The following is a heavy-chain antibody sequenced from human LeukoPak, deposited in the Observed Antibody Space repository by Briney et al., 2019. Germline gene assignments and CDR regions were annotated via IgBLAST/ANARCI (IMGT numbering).Heavy chain of an antibody. D-gene: IGHD4-17*01. J-gene: IGHJ6*03. Sequence: KPSETLSLTCTVSGGSISSYYWSWIRQPPGKGLEWIGYIYYSGSTNYNPSLKSRVTISVDTSKNQFSLKLSSVTAADTAAYYCARGVTNYYYYYMDVWGKGTTVTVSS. CDR2: IYYSGST. CDR3: ARGVTNYYYYYMDV. CDR1: GGSISSYY. V-gene: IGHV4-59*01.